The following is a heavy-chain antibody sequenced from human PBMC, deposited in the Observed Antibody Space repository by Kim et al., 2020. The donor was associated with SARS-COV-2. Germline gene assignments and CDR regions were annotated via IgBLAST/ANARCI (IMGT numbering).Heavy chain of an antibody. J-gene: IGHJ6*03. CDR3: ARHGLIAAADYYYYMDV. V-gene: IGHV4-39*01. Sequence: LKSRVTISVDTSKTQFALKLSSVTAADTAVYYCARHGLIAAADYYYYMDVWGKGTTVTVSS. D-gene: IGHD6-13*01.